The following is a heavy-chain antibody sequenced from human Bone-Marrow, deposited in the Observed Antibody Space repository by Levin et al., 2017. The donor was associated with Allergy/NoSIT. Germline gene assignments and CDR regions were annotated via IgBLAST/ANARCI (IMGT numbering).Heavy chain of an antibody. CDR3: STHSWNRDDY. Sequence: GGSLRLSCTASGFTFSNYWMHWVRQTPGKGLEWVSRMNSDGSTKTYADSVKGRFTISRDNAKNTLYMQMNSLRAEDTAIYYCSTHSWNRDDYWGQGTPVTVAS. CDR1: GFTFSNYW. J-gene: IGHJ4*02. D-gene: IGHD1-1*01. CDR2: MNSDGSTK. V-gene: IGHV3-74*01.